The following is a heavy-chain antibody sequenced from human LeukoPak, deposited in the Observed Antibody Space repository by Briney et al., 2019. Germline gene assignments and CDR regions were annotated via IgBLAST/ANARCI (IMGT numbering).Heavy chain of an antibody. CDR2: IYYSRST. J-gene: IGHJ5*02. Sequence: SETLSLTCTVSGGSISTYYWSWIRQPPGKGLEWIGYIYYSRSTNYNSSLKSRVTISVDTSKNQFSLKLSSVTAADTAVYYCARDYRGSFDPWGQGTLVTVSS. V-gene: IGHV4-59*01. CDR1: GGSISTYY. D-gene: IGHD1-26*01. CDR3: ARDYRGSFDP.